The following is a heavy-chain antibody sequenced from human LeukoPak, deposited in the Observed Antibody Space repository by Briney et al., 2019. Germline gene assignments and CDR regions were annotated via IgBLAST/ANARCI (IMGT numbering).Heavy chain of an antibody. CDR1: GGSFSGYY. D-gene: IGHD6-13*01. Sequence: PSETLSLTCAVYGGSFSGYYWSWIRQPPGKGLEWIGEINHSGSTNYKPSLKSRVTISVDTSKNQFSLKLSSVTAADTAVYYCARDSSSHAFDFWGPGTMVTVSS. V-gene: IGHV4-34*01. CDR3: ARDSSSHAFDF. J-gene: IGHJ3*01. CDR2: INHSGST.